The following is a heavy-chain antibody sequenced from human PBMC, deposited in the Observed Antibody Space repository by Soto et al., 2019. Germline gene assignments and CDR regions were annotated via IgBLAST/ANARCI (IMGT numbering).Heavy chain of an antibody. CDR1: GYTFTSYY. CDR2: INPSGGST. D-gene: IGHD5-18*01. Sequence: ASVKVSCKASGYTFTSYYMHWVRQAPGQGLEWMGIINPSGGSTSYAQKFQGRVTMTRDTSTSTVYMELSSLRSEDTAVYYCARPTAMGNYYYYGMDVWGQGTTVTSP. CDR3: ARPTAMGNYYYYGMDV. J-gene: IGHJ6*02. V-gene: IGHV1-46*01.